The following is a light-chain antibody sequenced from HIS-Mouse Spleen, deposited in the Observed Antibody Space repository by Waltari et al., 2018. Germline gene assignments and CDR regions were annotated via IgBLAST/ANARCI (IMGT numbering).Light chain of an antibody. V-gene: IGLV2-23*01. CDR3: CSYAGSSPYVV. Sequence: QSALTQPASVSGSPGQSITISCTGTSSACGSSNLFSWYQQHPGKAPKLMIYEGSKRPSGVSNRFSGSKSGNTASLTISGLQAEDEADYYCCSYAGSSPYVVFGGGTKLTVL. CDR1: SSACGSSNL. CDR2: EGS. J-gene: IGLJ2*01.